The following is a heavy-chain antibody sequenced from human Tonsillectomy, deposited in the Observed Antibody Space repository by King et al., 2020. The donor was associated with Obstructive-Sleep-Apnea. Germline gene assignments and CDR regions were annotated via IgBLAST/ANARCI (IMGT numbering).Heavy chain of an antibody. V-gene: IGHV3-9*01. D-gene: IGHD4-17*01. Sequence: QLVQSGGGLVQPGRSLRLSCAASGFTFDDYAMHWVRQAPGKGLEWVSSISWDSGNIAYADSVKGRFTISRDNAKNSLYLQMNSLRVEDTALYYCAKGPYGDYVRLYFDYWGQGTLVTVSS. CDR2: ISWDSGNI. J-gene: IGHJ4*02. CDR3: AKGPYGDYVRLYFDY. CDR1: GFTFDDYA.